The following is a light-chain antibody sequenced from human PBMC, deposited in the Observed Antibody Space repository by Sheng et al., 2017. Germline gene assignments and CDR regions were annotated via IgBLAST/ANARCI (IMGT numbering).Light chain of an antibody. CDR1: QSISTY. Sequence: DIQMTQSPSSLSASVGDRVTITCRASQSISTYLNWYQKPGKAPKLLIYAASSLQSGVPSRFSGTESGTDFTLTISSLQPEDFATYYCQQSYSTLRTFGQGTKVEIK. J-gene: IGKJ1*01. CDR2: AAS. V-gene: IGKV1-39*01. CDR3: QQSYSTLRT.